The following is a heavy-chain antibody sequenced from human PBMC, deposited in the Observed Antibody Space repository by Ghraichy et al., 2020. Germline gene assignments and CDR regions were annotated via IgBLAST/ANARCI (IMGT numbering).Heavy chain of an antibody. CDR1: GFTVRSNY. V-gene: IGHV3-66*02. J-gene: IGHJ4*02. D-gene: IGHD1-26*01. CDR3: ARISGSNEFDY. CDR2: ISGGGST. Sequence: GGSLRLSCTASGFTVRSNYMSWVRQAPGKGLEGVAVISGGGSTYYADSLKGRFTISRDKSKNTLYLQMNSLRTEDTAVYYCARISGSNEFDYWGQGTLVTVSS.